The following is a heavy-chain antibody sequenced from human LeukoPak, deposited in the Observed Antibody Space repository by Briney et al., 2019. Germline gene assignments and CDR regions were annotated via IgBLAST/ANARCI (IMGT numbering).Heavy chain of an antibody. CDR3: ARGADSSGYYSIFYFDY. CDR2: IYYSGST. J-gene: IGHJ4*02. Sequence: SETLSLTCIVSGGSLSSSFWNWMRQPPGEGLEWIGHIYYSGSTNYNLSLKSRVTISVDTSKNQFSLKLSSVTAVDTAVYYCARGADSSGYYSIFYFDYWGQGTLVTVSS. D-gene: IGHD3-22*01. CDR1: GGSLSSSF. V-gene: IGHV4-59*01.